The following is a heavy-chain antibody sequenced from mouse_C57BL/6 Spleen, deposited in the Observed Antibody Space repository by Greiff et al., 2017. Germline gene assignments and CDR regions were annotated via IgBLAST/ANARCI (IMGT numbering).Heavy chain of an antibody. D-gene: IGHD1-1*01. CDR3: VYGSLYAMDY. CDR1: GYTFTDYY. Sequence: VQLQQSGPVLVKPGASVKMSCTASGYTFTDYYMNWVKQSHGKSLEWIGVINPYNGGTSYNQKFKGKATLTVDKSASTAYVELNSRTSEDSAVYYCVYGSLYAMDYWGQGTSVTVSS. J-gene: IGHJ4*01. CDR2: INPYNGGT. V-gene: IGHV1-19*01.